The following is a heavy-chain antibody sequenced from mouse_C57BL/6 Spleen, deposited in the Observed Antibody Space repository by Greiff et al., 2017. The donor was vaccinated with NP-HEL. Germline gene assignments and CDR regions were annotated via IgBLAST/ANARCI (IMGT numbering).Heavy chain of an antibody. V-gene: IGHV2-6-1*01. CDR1: GFSLTSYG. D-gene: IGHD2-5*01. J-gene: IGHJ4*01. CDR3: ARHGYSNYDAMDY. Sequence: QVQLKESGPGLVAPSQSLSITCTVSGFSLTSYGVHWVRQPPGKGLEWLVVIWSDGSTTYNSALKSRLSISKDNSKSQVFLKMNSLQTDDTAMYYCARHGYSNYDAMDYWGQGTSVTVSS. CDR2: IWSDGST.